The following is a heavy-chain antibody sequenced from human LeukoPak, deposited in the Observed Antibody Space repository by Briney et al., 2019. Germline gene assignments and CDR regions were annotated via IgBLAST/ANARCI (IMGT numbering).Heavy chain of an antibody. V-gene: IGHV1-2*02. D-gene: IGHD3-22*01. CDR3: ARGSAEKDYDSSGFDY. CDR2: INPNSGGT. Sequence: ASVKVSCKASGYTFSGYYLHWVRQAPGQGLELMGWINPNSGGTNYAQHFQSRVTMTRDTSISKAYMELSRLISDDTAVYYCARGSAEKDYDSSGFDYWGQGNLVTVSS. CDR1: GYTFSGYY. J-gene: IGHJ4*02.